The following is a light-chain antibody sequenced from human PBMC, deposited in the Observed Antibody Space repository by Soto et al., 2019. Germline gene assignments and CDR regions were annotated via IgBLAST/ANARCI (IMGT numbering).Light chain of an antibody. CDR1: SRDAGGFDF. CDR3: SSYTSTSTVL. CDR2: DVT. Sequence: QLVLTQPRSVSGTPGQSVTISCSGTSRDAGGFDFVSWYQQSPGEGPRLLIYDVTKRPSGVPARFSGAKSGNTASLTISPLQAEDEADYYCSSYTSTSTVLFGGGTKLTVL. V-gene: IGLV2-11*01. J-gene: IGLJ2*01.